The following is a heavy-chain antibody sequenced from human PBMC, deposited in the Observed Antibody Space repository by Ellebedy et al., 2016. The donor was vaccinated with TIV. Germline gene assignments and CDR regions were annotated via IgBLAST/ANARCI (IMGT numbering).Heavy chain of an antibody. V-gene: IGHV4-34*01. D-gene: IGHD2-21*02. J-gene: IGHJ4*02. CDR2: INHSGST. Sequence: MPSETLSLTCAVYGGSLSGYYWSWIRQPPGKGLEWIGEINHSGSTNYNSSLKSRVTISLDTSKSQFSLKLSSVTAADTAVYYCSRGVTDQNWGQGILVTVSS. CDR1: GGSLSGYY. CDR3: SRGVTDQN.